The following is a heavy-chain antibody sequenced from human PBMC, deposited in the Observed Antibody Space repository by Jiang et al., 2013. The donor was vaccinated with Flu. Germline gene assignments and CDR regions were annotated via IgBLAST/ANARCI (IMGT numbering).Heavy chain of an antibody. CDR1: GGSISSFY. V-gene: IGHV4-59*01. J-gene: IGHJ6*02. Sequence: GPGLVKPSETLSLTCTVSGGSISSFYWSWIRQPPGKGLEWIGYISYSGGTNYNPSLKSRVAISVDTSKNQFSLNLRSVTAADTAVYYCARGAPYDRSSYFYYYAMDVWGRGTTVTVSS. D-gene: IGHD6-6*01. CDR2: ISYSGGT. CDR3: ARGAPYDRSSYFYYYAMDV.